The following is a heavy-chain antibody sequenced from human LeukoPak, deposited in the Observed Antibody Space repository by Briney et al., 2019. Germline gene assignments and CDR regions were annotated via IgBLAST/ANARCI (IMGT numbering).Heavy chain of an antibody. Sequence: GGSLRHSCAASGFTFSDYYMSWIRQAPGKGLEWVSYISSSTSYTDYADSVKGRFTISRDNAKNSLYLQMNTLRAEDTAVCYCARDSNDYGDNGSFDYWGQGTLVTVSS. CDR2: ISSSTSYT. V-gene: IGHV3-11*06. CDR3: ARDSNDYGDNGSFDY. CDR1: GFTFSDYY. J-gene: IGHJ4*02. D-gene: IGHD4-17*01.